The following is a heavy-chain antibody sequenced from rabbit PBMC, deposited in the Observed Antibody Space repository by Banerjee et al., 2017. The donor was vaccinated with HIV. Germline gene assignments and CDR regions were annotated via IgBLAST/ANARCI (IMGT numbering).Heavy chain of an antibody. CDR3: AGFPNSIHYTNLDL. V-gene: IGHV1S40*01. D-gene: IGHD8-1*01. CDR2: IYAGSSGTT. Sequence: QSLEESGGDLVKPGASLTLTCTVSGIDLSSNAMCWVRQAPGKGLEWIGCIYAGSSGTTNYASWATGRFTISKTSSTTVTLQMTSLTAADTATYFCAGFPNSIHYTNLDLWGPGTLVTVS. CDR1: GIDLSSNA. J-gene: IGHJ6*01.